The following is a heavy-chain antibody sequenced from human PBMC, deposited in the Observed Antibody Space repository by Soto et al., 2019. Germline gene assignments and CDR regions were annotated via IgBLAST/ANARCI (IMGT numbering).Heavy chain of an antibody. CDR1: GYNCAVCW. CDR2: IYPSDSYT. J-gene: IGHJ4*02. D-gene: IGHD3-3*01. CDR3: ARGGVSTRTFDY. Sequence: GESLNICSKVSGYNCAVCWIAWVRQMPGKGLELMGIIYPSDSYTRYRPSFQGQVTISADKSISSAYLQWSSLRASDTAMYYCARGGVSTRTFDYWGQGTPVTVSS. V-gene: IGHV5-51*01.